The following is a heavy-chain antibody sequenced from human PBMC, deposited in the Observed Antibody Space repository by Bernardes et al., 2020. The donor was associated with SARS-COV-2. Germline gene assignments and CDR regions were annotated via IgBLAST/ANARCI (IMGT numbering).Heavy chain of an antibody. CDR2: IYYSGST. D-gene: IGHD3-22*01. J-gene: IGHJ3*02. CDR3: CASDWKYYYDSSGFIDAFDI. V-gene: IGHV4-59*01. CDR1: GGSISSYY. Sequence: SETLSLTCTVSGGSISSYYWSWIRQPPGKGLEWIGYIYYSGSTNYNPSLKSRVTISVDTSKNQFSLKLSSVTAADTAVYYCCASDWKYYYDSSGFIDAFDIWGQGTMVTVSS.